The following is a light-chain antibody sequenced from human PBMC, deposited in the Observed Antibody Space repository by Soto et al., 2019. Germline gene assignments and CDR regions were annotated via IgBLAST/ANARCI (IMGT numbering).Light chain of an antibody. CDR2: GAS. J-gene: IGKJ3*01. CDR1: QSVSSSQ. V-gene: IGKV3-20*01. Sequence: EIVLTQSPGTLSLSPGERATLSCRASQSVSSSQLAWYPQRPGQAPRLLIYGASTRATGIADRFSVSGSGTDFTLTISRLEPEDFAVYYCQQYGSSGVTFGPGTKVDIK. CDR3: QQYGSSGVT.